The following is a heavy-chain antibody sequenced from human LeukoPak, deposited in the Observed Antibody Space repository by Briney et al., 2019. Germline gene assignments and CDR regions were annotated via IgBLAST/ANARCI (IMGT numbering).Heavy chain of an antibody. CDR3: ARDNDFDY. CDR2: IYPGGGST. D-gene: IGHD2-8*01. J-gene: IGHJ4*02. CDR1: GYTFTGYY. V-gene: IGHV1-46*01. Sequence: ASVKVSCKASGYTFTGYYIHWVRQAPGQGLEWMGIIYPGGGSTNYAQKFQGRLTMTRDMFTSTVYMELSSLRSEDTAFYYCARDNDFDYWGQGTLVTVSS.